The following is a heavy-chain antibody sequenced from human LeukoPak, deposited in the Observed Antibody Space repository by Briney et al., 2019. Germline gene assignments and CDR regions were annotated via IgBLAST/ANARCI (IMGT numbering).Heavy chain of an antibody. CDR2: VFYNGST. V-gene: IGHV4-59*01. CDR3: ARGGGGAAHFDY. Sequence: PSETLSLTCTVSGGSISSDYWSWIRQPPGKGLEWIGYVFYNGSTKYNPSLKSRVTISVDTSKNQFSLNLNSVTAADTAVYYCARGGGGAAHFDYWGQGTLVTVSS. J-gene: IGHJ4*02. D-gene: IGHD6-6*01. CDR1: GGSISSDY.